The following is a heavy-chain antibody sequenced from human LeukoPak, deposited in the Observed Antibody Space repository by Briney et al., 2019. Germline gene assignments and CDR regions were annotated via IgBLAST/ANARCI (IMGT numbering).Heavy chain of an antibody. J-gene: IGHJ4*02. CDR2: ISSSSSYI. D-gene: IGHD5-12*01. CDR1: GFTFSSYS. CDR3: ARVRLRKDIVATDYFDY. Sequence: PGGSLRLACAASGFTFSSYSMNWVRQAPGKGLEWVSSISSSSSYIYYADSVKGRFTISRDNAKNSLYLRMNSLRAEDTAVYYCARVRLRKDIVATDYFDYWGQGTLVTVSS. V-gene: IGHV3-21*01.